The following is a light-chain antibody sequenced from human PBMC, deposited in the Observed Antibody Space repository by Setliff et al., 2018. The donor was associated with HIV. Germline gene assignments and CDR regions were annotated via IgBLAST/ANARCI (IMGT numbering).Light chain of an antibody. CDR1: SSDVGTYNL. Sequence: QSVLTQPASVSGSPGQSITNSCTGTSSDVGTYNLVSWYQQYPGKVPKLVIFEVSKRPSGVSHRFSGSKSGNTASLTMSGLQAEDEADYYCCSYAGSSSYVFGTGTKVTVL. CDR2: EVS. CDR3: CSYAGSSSYV. J-gene: IGLJ1*01. V-gene: IGLV2-23*02.